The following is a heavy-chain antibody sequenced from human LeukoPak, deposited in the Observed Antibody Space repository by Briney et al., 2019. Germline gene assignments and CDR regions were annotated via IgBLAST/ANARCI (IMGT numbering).Heavy chain of an antibody. J-gene: IGHJ5*02. CDR1: GFTVSSNY. D-gene: IGHD3-16*01. CDR3: ARRNDYVGFDP. Sequence: PGGSLRLSCAASGFTVSSNYMSWVRQAPGKGLEWVSVIYSGGSTYYADSVKGRFTISRDNSKNTLYLQMNSLRAEDTAVYYCARRNDYVGFDPWGQGTLVTVSS. CDR2: IYSGGST. V-gene: IGHV3-53*01.